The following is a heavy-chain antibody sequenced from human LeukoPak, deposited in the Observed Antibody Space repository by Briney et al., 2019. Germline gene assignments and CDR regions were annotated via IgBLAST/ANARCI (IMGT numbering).Heavy chain of an antibody. CDR3: VREDLGYCSGGTCHLDF. CDR1: GFTFSKYD. D-gene: IGHD2-15*01. J-gene: IGHJ4*02. V-gene: IGHV3-13*04. CDR2: IGTAGDT. Sequence: GGSLRLSCAASGFTFSKYDMHWVRQAAGKGLEWVSAIGTAGDTHYAGSVKGRFTISREDAKNAVYLQMNSLRAGDTAVYYCVREDLGYCSGGTCHLDFWGQGTLVTVS.